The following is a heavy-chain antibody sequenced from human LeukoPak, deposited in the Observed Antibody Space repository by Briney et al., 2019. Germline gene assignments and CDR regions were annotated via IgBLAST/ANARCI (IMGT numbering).Heavy chain of an antibody. D-gene: IGHD6-13*01. Sequence: SETLSLTCAVYGGSFSGYYWSWVRQPPGKGLEWIGETNHSGSTNYNPPLKSRVTISVDTSKNQFSLKLSSVTAADTAVYYCARGRAAVGYSSSWYSTYNWFDPWGQGTLVTVSS. CDR2: TNHSGST. V-gene: IGHV4-34*01. CDR1: GGSFSGYY. CDR3: ARGRAAVGYSSSWYSTYNWFDP. J-gene: IGHJ5*02.